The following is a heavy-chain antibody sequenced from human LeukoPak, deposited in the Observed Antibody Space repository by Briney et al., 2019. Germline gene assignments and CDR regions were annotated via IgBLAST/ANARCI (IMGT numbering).Heavy chain of an antibody. CDR2: INTGNGDT. CDR3: ARDPGGSGSYWSWFDP. J-gene: IGHJ5*02. D-gene: IGHD3-10*01. CDR1: GYTFTGYY. Sequence: ASVKVSCKASGYTFTGYYMHWVRQAPGQRLEWMGWINTGNGDTKYSQRFQGRVTITRDTSASTAYMELSSLRSEDTAVYYCARDPGGSGSYWSWFDPWGQGTLVTVSS. V-gene: IGHV1-3*04.